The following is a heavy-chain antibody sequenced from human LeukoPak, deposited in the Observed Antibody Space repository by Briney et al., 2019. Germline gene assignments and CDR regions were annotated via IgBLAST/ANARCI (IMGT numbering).Heavy chain of an antibody. CDR2: INHSGST. CDR1: GGSISSSSYY. D-gene: IGHD4-23*01. J-gene: IGHJ2*01. CDR3: ARIPTVVSYYWYFDL. V-gene: IGHV4-39*07. Sequence: PSETLSLTCTVSGGSISSSSYYWGWIRQPPGTGLEWIGEINHSGSTNYNPSLKSRVTISVDTSKNQFSLKLSSVTAADTAVYYCARIPTVVSYYWYFDLWGRGTLVTVSS.